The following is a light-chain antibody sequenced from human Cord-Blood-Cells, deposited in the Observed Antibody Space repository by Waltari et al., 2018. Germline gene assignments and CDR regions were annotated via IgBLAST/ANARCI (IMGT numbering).Light chain of an antibody. CDR1: SSDVGSYNL. V-gene: IGLV2-23*01. Sequence: QSALTQPASVSGSPGQSITISCTGTSSDVGSYNLVSWYQQQPGKAPKLMIYEGSKRPSGVSNRFSASKSGNTASLTISGLHAEDEADYYCCSYAGSSTYVFGTGTKVTVL. J-gene: IGLJ1*01. CDR2: EGS. CDR3: CSYAGSSTYV.